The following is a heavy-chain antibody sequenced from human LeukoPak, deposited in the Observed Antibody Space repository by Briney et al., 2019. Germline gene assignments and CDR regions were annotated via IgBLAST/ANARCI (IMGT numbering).Heavy chain of an antibody. CDR1: GDTVSSNSAA. V-gene: IGHV6-1*01. D-gene: IGHD1-7*01. CDR2: TYYRSKWFN. J-gene: IGHJ4*02. Sequence: SQTLSLTCDISGDTVSSNSAAWSWISQSPSRGLERLGRTYYRSKWFNDYAMSVKGRMTINPDTSKNQFSLQLNSVTPGDTAVYYCARDLHELELYYFDSWGQGTLIIVSS. CDR3: ARDLHELELYYFDS.